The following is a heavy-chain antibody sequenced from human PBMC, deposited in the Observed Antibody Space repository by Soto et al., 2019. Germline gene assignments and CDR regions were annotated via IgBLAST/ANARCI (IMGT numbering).Heavy chain of an antibody. V-gene: IGHV4-34*01. CDR2: INHSGST. CDR3: ARAKITGLFDY. Sequence: SETLCLTCAIYGGSFSGYYWTGIRQPPGTGLEWIGEINHSGSTNYNPSLKSRVTISVDTSKNQFSLKLTSVTAADTSVYYCARAKITGLFDYWGQGTLVTVSS. CDR1: GGSFSGYY. J-gene: IGHJ4*02. D-gene: IGHD2-8*02.